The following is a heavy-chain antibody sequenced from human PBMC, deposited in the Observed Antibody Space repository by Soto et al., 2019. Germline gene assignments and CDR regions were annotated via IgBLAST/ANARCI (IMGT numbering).Heavy chain of an antibody. D-gene: IGHD3-9*01. CDR2: INHSGST. CDR3: ARRPPRLRYFDWLLAPFDY. CDR1: GGSFSGYY. J-gene: IGHJ4*02. Sequence: QVQLQQWGAGLLKPSETLSLTCAVYGGSFSGYYWSWIRQPPGKGLEWIGEINHSGSTNYNPSLKSRVTLSVDTSKNQFSLKLSSVTAADTAVYYCARRPPRLRYFDWLLAPFDYWGQGTLVTVSS. V-gene: IGHV4-34*01.